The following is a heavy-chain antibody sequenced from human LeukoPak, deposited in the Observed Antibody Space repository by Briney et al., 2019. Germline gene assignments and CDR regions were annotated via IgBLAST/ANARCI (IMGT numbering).Heavy chain of an antibody. CDR2: IYYSGST. Sequence: SETLSLTCTVSGGSISSGGYSWSWIRQHPGKGLEWIGYIYYSGSTYYNPSLKSRVTISVDTSKNQFSLKLSSVTAADTAVYYCARLMWGSYYYYGMDVWGQGTTVTVSS. D-gene: IGHD1-26*01. V-gene: IGHV4-31*03. CDR3: ARLMWGSYYYYGMDV. J-gene: IGHJ6*02. CDR1: GGSISSGGYS.